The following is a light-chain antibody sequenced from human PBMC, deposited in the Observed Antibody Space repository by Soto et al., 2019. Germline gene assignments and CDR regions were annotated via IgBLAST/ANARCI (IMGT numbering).Light chain of an antibody. CDR3: QQYGSSPWT. CDR2: GAS. CDR1: QSVSSSY. J-gene: IGKJ1*01. Sequence: EIVLTQSPGTLSLSPGERATLSCRASQSVSSSYLAWYQQKPGQAPRLLIYGASSRATGIPDRFSGSGSGTDFTLTISRREPEDFAVYYCQQYGSSPWTFGLGTKVEI. V-gene: IGKV3-20*01.